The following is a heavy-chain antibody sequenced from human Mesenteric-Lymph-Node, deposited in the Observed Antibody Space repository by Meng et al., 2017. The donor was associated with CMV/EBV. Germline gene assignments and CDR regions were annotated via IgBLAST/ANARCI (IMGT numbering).Heavy chain of an antibody. D-gene: IGHD2-21*01. J-gene: IGHJ3*02. CDR2: ISYDGSNK. CDR1: GFTFSSYA. V-gene: IGHV3-30-3*01. Sequence: GGSLRLSCAASGFTFSSYAMHWVRQAPGKGLEWVAVISYDGSNKYYADSVKGRFTISRDNSKNTLYLQMNSLRAEDTAVYYCAREDMSRPECGGDCFSGGFDMWGQGTMVTVSS. CDR3: AREDMSRPECGGDCFSGGFDM.